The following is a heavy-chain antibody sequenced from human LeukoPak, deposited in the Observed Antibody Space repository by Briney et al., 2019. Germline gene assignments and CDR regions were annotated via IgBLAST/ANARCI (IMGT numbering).Heavy chain of an antibody. V-gene: IGHV4-39*01. CDR1: GGSISSSSYY. Sequence: SETLSLTCTVSGGSISSSSYYWGWIRQPPGKGLEWIVSIYYSGSTYYNPSLKSRVAISVDTSKSQFSLKLSSVTAADTAVYYCARELPAVILYYFDYWGQGTLVTVSS. CDR3: ARELPAVILYYFDY. J-gene: IGHJ4*02. CDR2: IYYSGST. D-gene: IGHD2-2*01.